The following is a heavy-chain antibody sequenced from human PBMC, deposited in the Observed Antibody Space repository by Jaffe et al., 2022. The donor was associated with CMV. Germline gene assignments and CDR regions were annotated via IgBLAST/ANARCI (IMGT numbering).Heavy chain of an antibody. CDR2: IYYSGST. CDR3: ARRAYYYDSSVSSMDV. J-gene: IGHJ6*03. V-gene: IGHV4-39*01. D-gene: IGHD3-22*01. CDR1: GGSISSSSYY. Sequence: QLQLQESGPGLVKPSETLSLTCTVSGGSISSSSYYWGWIRQPPGKGLEWIGSIYYSGSTYYNPSLKSRVTISVDTSKNQFSLKLSSVTAADTAVYYCARRAYYYDSSVSSMDVWGKGTTVTVSS.